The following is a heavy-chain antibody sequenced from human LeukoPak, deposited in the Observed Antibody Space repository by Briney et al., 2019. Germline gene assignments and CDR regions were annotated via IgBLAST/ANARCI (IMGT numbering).Heavy chain of an antibody. CDR3: ARVEMATMHFDY. V-gene: IGHV4-30-4*01. Sequence: PSETLSLTCTVSGGSISSGDYYWSRIRQPPGKGLEWIGYIYYSGSTYYNPSLKSRVTISVDTSKNQFSLKLSSVTAADTAVYYCARVEMATMHFDYWGQGTLVTVSS. D-gene: IGHD5-24*01. CDR1: GGSISSGDYY. J-gene: IGHJ4*02. CDR2: IYYSGST.